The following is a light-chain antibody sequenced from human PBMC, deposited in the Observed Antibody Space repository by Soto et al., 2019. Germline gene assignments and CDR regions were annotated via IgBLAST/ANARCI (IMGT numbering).Light chain of an antibody. CDR2: DVT. CDR3: SSYPSSTSYV. CDR1: SSDVGGYDY. J-gene: IGLJ1*01. Sequence: QSALTQPASVSGSPGQSITISCTGTSSDVGGYDYVSWYQQHPGKAPKLMIYDVTNRPSGVSNRFSGSKSGNTASLTISGLQAEDEASYYCSSYPSSTSYVFGTGTKVTVL. V-gene: IGLV2-14*01.